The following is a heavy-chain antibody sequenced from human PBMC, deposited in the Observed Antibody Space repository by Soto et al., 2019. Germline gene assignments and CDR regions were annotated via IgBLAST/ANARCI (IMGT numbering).Heavy chain of an antibody. J-gene: IGHJ6*04. CDR2: INSDGSST. V-gene: IGHV3-74*01. D-gene: IGHD3-10*01. CDR1: GFTFSNYW. CDR3: ARAVRSGSYPYYYYAMDV. Sequence: EVQLVESGGGLVQPGGSLRLSCTASGFTFSNYWIQWVRQAPGKGLVWVSRINSDGSSTSYADSVKGRFTISRDNAKNAXXLQMNSLRVEDTAVYCCARAVRSGSYPYYYYAMDVWGKGTTVTVSS.